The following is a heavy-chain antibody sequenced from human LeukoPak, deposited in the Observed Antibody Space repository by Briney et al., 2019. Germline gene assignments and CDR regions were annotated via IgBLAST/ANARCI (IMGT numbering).Heavy chain of an antibody. J-gene: IGHJ5*02. CDR3: ARFWKQQLVRLGWFDP. Sequence: PSETLSLTCAVYGGSFSGYYWSWIRQPPGKGLEWIGEINHSGSTNYNPSLKSRVTISVDTSKSQFSLKLSSVTAADTAVYYCARFWKQQLVRLGWFDPWGQGTLVTVSS. CDR1: GGSFSGYY. CDR2: INHSGST. V-gene: IGHV4-34*01. D-gene: IGHD6-13*01.